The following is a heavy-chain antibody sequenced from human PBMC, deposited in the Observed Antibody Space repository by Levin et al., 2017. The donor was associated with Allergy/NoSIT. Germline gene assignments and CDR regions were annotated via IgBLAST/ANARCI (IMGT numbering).Heavy chain of an antibody. CDR1: VGSFSDYY. D-gene: IGHD3-3*01. CDR3: ARGPNSVTIFGVVRVDHGMDV. J-gene: IGHJ6*02. Sequence: SETLSLTCAVYVGSFSDYYWTWIRQAPGKGLEWIGEINHSGSTNYNPSLKSRVTISLDTSKNQFSLTLRSVTAADTAVYYCARGPNSVTIFGVVRVDHGMDVWGQGNTVTVSS. V-gene: IGHV4-34*01. CDR2: INHSGST.